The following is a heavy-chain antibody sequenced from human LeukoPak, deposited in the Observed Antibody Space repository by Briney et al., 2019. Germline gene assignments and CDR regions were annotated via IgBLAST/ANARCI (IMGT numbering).Heavy chain of an antibody. CDR1: GYTFTDYG. D-gene: IGHD2/OR15-2a*01. CDR3: ARDHALWSNCFDY. J-gene: IGHJ4*02. Sequence: ASVKVSCKASGYTFTDYGITWVRQAPGQGLEWMGWISARNGNTNYSQRLQGRVTMTTDTSTSTAYMELRSLTSDDPAVYYCARDHALWSNCFDYWGQGTLVTVSS. V-gene: IGHV1-18*01. CDR2: ISARNGNT.